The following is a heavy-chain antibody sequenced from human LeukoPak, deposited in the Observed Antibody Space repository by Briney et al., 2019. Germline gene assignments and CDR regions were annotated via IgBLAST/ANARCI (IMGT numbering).Heavy chain of an antibody. J-gene: IGHJ4*02. V-gene: IGHV4-31*03. CDR3: ALSSGVPMLYYLDS. CDR1: GASLSSGGLY. D-gene: IGHD3-16*01. Sequence: SETLSLTCSVSGASLSSGGLYWSWIRQHPGKTLEWIGYILHTGSAYYNPSLKSRVNISLDTSNNQFSLKVASVTAADTAVYYCALSSGVPMLYYLDSWGQGSLVTVSS. CDR2: ILHTGSA.